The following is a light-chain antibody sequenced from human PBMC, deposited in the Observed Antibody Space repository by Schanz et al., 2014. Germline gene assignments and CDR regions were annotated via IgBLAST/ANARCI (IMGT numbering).Light chain of an antibody. J-gene: IGLJ3*02. CDR3: SSYTSSSSWV. CDR1: SSDVGGHDY. Sequence: QSALTQPPSASGSPGQSVTISCTGTSSDVGGHDYVSWYQHHPGKAPKVMIYDVSNRPSGVSNRFSGSKSGNTASLTISGLQAEDEADYYCSSYTSSSSWVFGGGTKLTVL. V-gene: IGLV2-14*03. CDR2: DVS.